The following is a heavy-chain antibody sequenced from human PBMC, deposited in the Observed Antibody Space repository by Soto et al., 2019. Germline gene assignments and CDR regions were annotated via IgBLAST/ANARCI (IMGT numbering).Heavy chain of an antibody. Sequence: SETLSLTCTVSGGSISDFYWSWIRQPPGKGLEWIGYIYYSGSTNYNPSLKSRVTISVDTSKNQFPLNLRSMSPADTAVYYCARVGGLAARTFDYWGPGSLVTASS. D-gene: IGHD6-6*01. CDR3: ARVGGLAARTFDY. CDR2: IYYSGST. V-gene: IGHV4-59*01. J-gene: IGHJ4*02. CDR1: GGSISDFY.